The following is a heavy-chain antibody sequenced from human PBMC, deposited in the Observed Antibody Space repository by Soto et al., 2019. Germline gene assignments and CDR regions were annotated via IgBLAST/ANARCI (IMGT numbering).Heavy chain of an antibody. J-gene: IGHJ4*02. CDR1: GFIFSNYA. CDR3: AKGFWAVAGTRYFDY. CDR2: ISGSGDST. V-gene: IGHV3-23*01. Sequence: GGSLRLSCAASGFIFSNYAMNWVRQAPGKGLEWVSVISGSGDSTYYADSVKGRFTISRDNSKNTLYLQVNSLRAEDTAVYYCAKGFWAVAGTRYFDYWGQGSLVTVSS. D-gene: IGHD6-19*01.